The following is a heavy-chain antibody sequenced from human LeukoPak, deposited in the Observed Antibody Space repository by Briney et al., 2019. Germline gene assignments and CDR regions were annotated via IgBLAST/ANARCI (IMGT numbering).Heavy chain of an antibody. V-gene: IGHV4-34*01. CDR3: ARATALSGTYYYGSGSYVDY. CDR1: GGSFSGYY. Sequence: SGTLSLTCAVYGGSFSGYYWSWIRQPPGKGLEWIGEINHSGSTNYNPSLKSRVTISVDTPKNQFSLKLSSVTAADTAVYYCARATALSGTYYYGSGSYVDYWGQGTLVTVSS. D-gene: IGHD3-10*01. CDR2: INHSGST. J-gene: IGHJ4*02.